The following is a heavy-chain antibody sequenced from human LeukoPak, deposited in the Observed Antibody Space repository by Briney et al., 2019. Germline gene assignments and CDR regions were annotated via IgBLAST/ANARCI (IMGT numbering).Heavy chain of an antibody. CDR3: ARGRVDITIFGVVIMSYMDV. J-gene: IGHJ6*03. CDR2: IYYSGST. D-gene: IGHD3-3*01. V-gene: IGHV4-39*07. Sequence: SETLSLTCTVSGGSICSSSYYWGWIRQPPGKGLEWIGSIYYSGSTYYNPSLKSRVTISVDTSKNQFSLKLSSVTAADTAVYYCARGRVDITIFGVVIMSYMDVWGKGTTVTVSS. CDR1: GGSICSSSYY.